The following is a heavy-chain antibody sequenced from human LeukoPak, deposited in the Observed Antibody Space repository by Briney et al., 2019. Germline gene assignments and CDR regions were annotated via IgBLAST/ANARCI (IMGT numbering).Heavy chain of an antibody. CDR1: GFTFSSHG. D-gene: IGHD3-10*01. J-gene: IGHJ4*02. CDR3: ARTPAYYYGSGSYFDY. Sequence: GRSLRLSCAASGFTFSSHGMHWVRQAPGKGLEWVAVIWYDGSNKYYADSVKGRFTISRDNSKNTLYLQMNSLRAEDTAVYYCARTPAYYYGSGSYFDYWGQGTLVTVSS. V-gene: IGHV3-33*01. CDR2: IWYDGSNK.